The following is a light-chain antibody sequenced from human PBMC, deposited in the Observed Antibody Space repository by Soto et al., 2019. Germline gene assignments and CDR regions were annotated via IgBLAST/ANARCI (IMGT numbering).Light chain of an antibody. CDR2: GAS. CDR1: QSVSSN. Sequence: MRQSPGTLCVSLGERATRSSMASQSVSSNLAWYQQKPGQAPRLLIYGASTRATGIPARFSGSGSGTEFTLTISSLQSEDFAVYYCQQYNNWPRTFGQGTNVDIK. V-gene: IGKV3-15*01. J-gene: IGKJ1*01. CDR3: QQYNNWPRT.